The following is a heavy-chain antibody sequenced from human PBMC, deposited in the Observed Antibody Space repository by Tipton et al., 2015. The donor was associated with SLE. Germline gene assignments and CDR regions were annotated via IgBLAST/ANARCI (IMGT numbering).Heavy chain of an antibody. CDR1: GSSISSGYY. J-gene: IGHJ6*02. Sequence: GLVKPSETLSLICAVSGSSISSGYYWGWIRQPPGKGLEWIGSIYHTGRTYYNPSLKSRVTIAVDTSKNEFSLKVISVTAADTAVYYCARRRGSANWYSRYGMDVWGRGTTVTVSS. CDR3: ARRRGSANWYSRYGMDV. D-gene: IGHD2-21*02. CDR2: IYHTGRT. V-gene: IGHV4-38-2*01.